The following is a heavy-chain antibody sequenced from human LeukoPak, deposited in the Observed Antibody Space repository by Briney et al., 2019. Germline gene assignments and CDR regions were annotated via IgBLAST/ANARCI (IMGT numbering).Heavy chain of an antibody. Sequence: GASVKVSCKASGGTFSSYAISWVRQAPGQGLEWMGWIIPILGIANYAQKFQGRVTITADKSTSTAYMELSSLRSEDTAVYYCARTVAAYYDMAVWGQGTTVTVSS. CDR3: ARTVAAYYDMAV. CDR2: IIPILGIA. CDR1: GGTFSSYA. V-gene: IGHV1-69*10. D-gene: IGHD6-13*01. J-gene: IGHJ6*02.